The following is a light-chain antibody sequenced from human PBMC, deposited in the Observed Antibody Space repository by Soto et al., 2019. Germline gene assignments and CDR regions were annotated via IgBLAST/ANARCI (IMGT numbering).Light chain of an antibody. V-gene: IGKV1-5*03. CDR1: QTISSW. J-gene: IGKJ5*01. Sequence: DIQMTQSPSTLSGSVGDRVTITCRASQTISSWLAWYQQKPGKAPKLLIYKASTLKSGVPSRFSGSGSGTGFTLTISSLQPDDFATYYCQHYNSYSTGLTFGQGTRLEIK. CDR2: KAS. CDR3: QHYNSYSTGLT.